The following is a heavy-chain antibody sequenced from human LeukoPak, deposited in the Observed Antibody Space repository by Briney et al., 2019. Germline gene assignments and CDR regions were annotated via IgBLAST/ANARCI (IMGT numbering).Heavy chain of an antibody. J-gene: IGHJ5*02. Sequence: ASVKVSCKASGYHFTGYHVHWVRQAPGQGLEWMGRISTDSGDADIAQKFQGRVTMTRDTPISTAYMELSRLTSDDSAVYYCAGLGSTVKGRIDPWGQGTSVTVSS. D-gene: IGHD5/OR15-5a*01. CDR3: AGLGSTVKGRIDP. CDR1: GYHFTGYH. V-gene: IGHV1-2*02. CDR2: ISTDSGDA.